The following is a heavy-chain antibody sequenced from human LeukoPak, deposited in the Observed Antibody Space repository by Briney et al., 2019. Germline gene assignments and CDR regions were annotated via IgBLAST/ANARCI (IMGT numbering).Heavy chain of an antibody. V-gene: IGHV3-53*01. Sequence: GGSLRLSCAASGFTVSNKYMTWVRQAPGKGLEWVSLIYSDGRTYYADSVKGRCTISRDNAKNSLYLQMNSLRAEDTAVYYCARVRGGWYIDYWGQGTLVSVSS. CDR1: GFTVSNKY. D-gene: IGHD6-19*01. J-gene: IGHJ4*02. CDR3: ARVRGGWYIDY. CDR2: IYSDGRT.